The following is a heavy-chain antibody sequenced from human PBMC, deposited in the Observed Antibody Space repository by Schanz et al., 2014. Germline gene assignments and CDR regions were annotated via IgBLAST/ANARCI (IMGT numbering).Heavy chain of an antibody. V-gene: IGHV1-3*01. CDR1: GYSFTPFP. J-gene: IGHJ4*02. Sequence: QVQLVQSWAEVKGPGASVKVSCKASGYSFTPFPIHWVRQAPGQRLEWMGWINAGTGNTEYSQKFQGRVTITRDTLASTSYMELTSLRFDDTAVYYCARAFGGYDPAGALDYWGQGTLVTVSS. CDR2: INAGTGNT. D-gene: IGHD5-12*01. CDR3: ARAFGGYDPAGALDY.